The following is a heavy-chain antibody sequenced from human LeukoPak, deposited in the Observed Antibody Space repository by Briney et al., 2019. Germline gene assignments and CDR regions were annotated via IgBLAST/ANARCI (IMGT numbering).Heavy chain of an antibody. J-gene: IGHJ6*02. CDR1: GYTFTRYV. Sequence: ASVKVSCKASGYTFTRYVINWVRQATGQGLEWMGWMNPKSGNTGHAQKFQGRVTITRDTSISTVYMELSSLRSEDTAVYFCAREEGYSMDVWGQGTTVTVSS. CDR2: MNPKSGNT. CDR3: AREEGYSMDV. V-gene: IGHV1-8*03. D-gene: IGHD2-15*01.